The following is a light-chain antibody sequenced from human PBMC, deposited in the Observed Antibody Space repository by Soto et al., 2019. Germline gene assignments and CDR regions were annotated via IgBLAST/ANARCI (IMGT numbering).Light chain of an antibody. CDR2: DNN. CDR1: SSNIGNNY. Sequence: TQPPSVSAAPGQKVTISCSGSSSNIGNNYVSWYQQLPGTAPKLLIYDNNKRPSGIPDRFSGAKSGTSATLDITGLQAGDEADYYCATWDGSLSVGVFGGGTKVTV. V-gene: IGLV1-51*01. CDR3: ATWDGSLSVGV. J-gene: IGLJ1*01.